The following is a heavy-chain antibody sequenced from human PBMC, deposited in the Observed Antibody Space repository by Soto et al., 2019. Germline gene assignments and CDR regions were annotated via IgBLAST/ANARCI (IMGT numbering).Heavy chain of an antibody. CDR1: GFTFSSYG. D-gene: IGHD1-26*01. V-gene: IGHV3-30*18. Sequence: GGSLRLSCAASGFTFSSYGMHWVRQAPGKGLEWVAVISYDGSNKYYADSVKGRFTISRDNSKNTLYLQMNSLRAEDTAVYYCAKVGGGSYYEDYYYYGMDVWGQGTTVTVSS. CDR3: AKVGGGSYYEDYYYYGMDV. CDR2: ISYDGSNK. J-gene: IGHJ6*02.